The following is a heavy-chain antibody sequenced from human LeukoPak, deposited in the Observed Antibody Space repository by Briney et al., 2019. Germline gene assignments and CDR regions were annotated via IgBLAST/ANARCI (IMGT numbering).Heavy chain of an antibody. CDR3: ARKGGSAWYEDAFDI. D-gene: IGHD6-19*01. CDR2: INPSGGRT. V-gene: IGHV1-46*01. CDR1: GYTFSSYY. J-gene: IGHJ3*02. Sequence: ASVKVSCKASGYTFSSYYMHWVRQAPGQGLEWMGIINPSGGRTSYGQKFQGKVTMTRETSTSTVYMELSSLRAEDTAVYYCARKGGSAWYEDAFDIWGQGTMVTVSS.